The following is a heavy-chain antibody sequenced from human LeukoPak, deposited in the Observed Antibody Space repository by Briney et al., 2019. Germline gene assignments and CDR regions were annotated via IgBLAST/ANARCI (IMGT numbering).Heavy chain of an antibody. CDR2: MNPNSGNT. Sequence: GASVKVSCKASGYTFTSYDINWVRQATGQGLEWMGWMNPNSGNTGYAQKFQGRVTITRNTSISTAHMELSSLRSEDTAVYYCARGGRGTAAVANWFDPWGQGTLVTVSS. J-gene: IGHJ5*02. CDR3: ARGGRGTAAVANWFDP. D-gene: IGHD6-13*01. CDR1: GYTFTSYD. V-gene: IGHV1-8*01.